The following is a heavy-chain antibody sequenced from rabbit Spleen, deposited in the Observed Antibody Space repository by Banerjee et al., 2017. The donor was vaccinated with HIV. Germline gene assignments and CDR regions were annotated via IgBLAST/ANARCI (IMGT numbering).Heavy chain of an antibody. D-gene: IGHD8-1*01. CDR1: GFTLSSYY. V-gene: IGHV1S7*01. Sequence: HLKESGGGLVQPGGSLKLSCTASGFTLSSYYMNWVRQAPGKGLEWIGYIDPLFGITYYANWVNGRFSISRENAQNTVFLQMTSLTAADTATYFCARDGTGVSYFALWGPGTLVTVS. CDR2: IDPLFGIT. J-gene: IGHJ4*01. CDR3: ARDGTGVSYFAL.